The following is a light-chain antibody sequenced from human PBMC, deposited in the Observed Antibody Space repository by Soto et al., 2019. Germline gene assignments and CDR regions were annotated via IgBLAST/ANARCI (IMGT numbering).Light chain of an antibody. V-gene: IGKV1-27*01. Sequence: IQMTQSPSSRSASVGDRVAITCRASQAINNYLAWYQQKPGKFPKLLIYAASTLHPGVPSRFSGSGSGTDFTLTISSLQPEDVATYYCQKYNSAPLTFGPGTRLEIK. CDR2: AAS. CDR3: QKYNSAPLT. CDR1: QAINNY. J-gene: IGKJ5*01.